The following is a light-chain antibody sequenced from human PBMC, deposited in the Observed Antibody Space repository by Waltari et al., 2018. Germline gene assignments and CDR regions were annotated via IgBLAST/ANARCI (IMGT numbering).Light chain of an antibody. Sequence: SYFLTQTPSVSVAPGQTARITCGGNNIGSRSVQWYQQKPGQAPALVIYEDTARPSGIPQRFSCSNSGNTATLIINKVEVGDGADYYCQLWDSTTDVVFGAGTRLTVL. CDR2: EDT. J-gene: IGLJ2*01. V-gene: IGLV3-21*02. CDR1: NIGSRS. CDR3: QLWDSTTDVV.